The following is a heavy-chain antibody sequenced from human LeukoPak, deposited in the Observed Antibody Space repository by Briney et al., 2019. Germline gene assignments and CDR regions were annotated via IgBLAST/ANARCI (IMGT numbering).Heavy chain of an antibody. J-gene: IGHJ4*02. CDR3: ARVLGAALDTACFDY. D-gene: IGHD5-18*01. CDR2: ISWDGGST. CDR1: GFTFDDYA. V-gene: IGHV3-43D*03. Sequence: GGSLRLSCAASGFTFDDYAMHWVRQAPGKGLEWVSLISWDGGSTYYADSVKGRFTISRDNSKNSLYLQMNSLRAEDTAVYYCARVLGAALDTACFDYWGQGTLVTVSS.